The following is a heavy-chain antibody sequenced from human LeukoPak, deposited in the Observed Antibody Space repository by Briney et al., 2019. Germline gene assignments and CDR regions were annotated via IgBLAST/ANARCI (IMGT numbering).Heavy chain of an antibody. CDR3: ARVVVRGIITAFDI. CDR2: IYYSGST. D-gene: IGHD3-10*01. CDR1: GGSISSSNYY. Sequence: SETLSLTCTVSGGSISSSNYYWGWIRQPPGEGLDWIGSIYYSGSTYFNPSLKSRVTISVDTSKNQFSLKLSSATAADTAVYYCARVVVRGIITAFDIWGQGTLVTVSS. V-gene: IGHV4-39*01. J-gene: IGHJ3*02.